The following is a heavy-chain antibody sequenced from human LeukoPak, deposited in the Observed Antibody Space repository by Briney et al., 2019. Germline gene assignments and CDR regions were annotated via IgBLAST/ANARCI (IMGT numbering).Heavy chain of an antibody. CDR3: TKSGGFGLIDK. CDR1: GASPSTSPYY. J-gene: IGHJ4*02. V-gene: IGHV4-39*01. Sequence: PSETLSHTRSVSGASPSTSPYYWGCTRHPPGNGLECIGNIYYTGSTHYNVPLKSRVTISIDTSKNLFSLRLNSMTAADTAVYYCTKSGGFGLIDKWGQGTLVTVSS. D-gene: IGHD1-26*01. CDR2: IYYTGST.